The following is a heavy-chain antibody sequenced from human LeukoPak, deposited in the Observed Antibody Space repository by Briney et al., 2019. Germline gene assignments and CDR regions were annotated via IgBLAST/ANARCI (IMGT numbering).Heavy chain of an antibody. V-gene: IGHV3-30-3*01. Sequence: GGSLRLSCAASGFTFSIYAMHWVRQAPGKGLEWVAVMSYDGSNKFYADSVKGRFTISRDNSKNTLYLQMSSLRPEDTAVYYCARAPRWIAAAGTSYFDYWGQGTLVTVSS. CDR1: GFTFSIYA. CDR3: ARAPRWIAAAGTSYFDY. D-gene: IGHD6-13*01. CDR2: MSYDGSNK. J-gene: IGHJ4*02.